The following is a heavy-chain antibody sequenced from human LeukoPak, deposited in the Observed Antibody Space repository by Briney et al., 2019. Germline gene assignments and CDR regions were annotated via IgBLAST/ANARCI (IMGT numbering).Heavy chain of an antibody. CDR3: VGFLDSMNY. Sequence: ASVTVSFKVSGYTLTELSMHWVRQAPGKGLEWMGGFDPEDGETIYAQKFQGRVTMTEDTSTDTAYMELSSLRSEDTAVYYCVGFLDSMNYWGQGTLVTVSS. CDR2: FDPEDGET. D-gene: IGHD3-22*01. V-gene: IGHV1-24*01. J-gene: IGHJ4*02. CDR1: GYTLTELS.